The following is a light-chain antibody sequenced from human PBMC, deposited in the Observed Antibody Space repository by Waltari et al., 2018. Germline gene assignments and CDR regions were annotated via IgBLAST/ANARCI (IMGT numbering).Light chain of an antibody. Sequence: EIVLTQSPGTLSLSPGERATLSCRASQSVSRTLAWYQQKPGQAPKLLIYGASIRATGIPDRFTGSGSGTDFSLTISSLEPEDVAIYCCQHYVRLPATFGQGTKVEIK. CDR2: GAS. J-gene: IGKJ1*01. V-gene: IGKV3-20*01. CDR3: QHYVRLPAT. CDR1: QSVSRT.